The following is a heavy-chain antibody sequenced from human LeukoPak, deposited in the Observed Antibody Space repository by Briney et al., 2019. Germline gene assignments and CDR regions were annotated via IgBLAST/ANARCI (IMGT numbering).Heavy chain of an antibody. D-gene: IGHD2-15*01. Sequence: SETLSLTCTVSGTSISGDYWSWIRQPPGKGLEWMGYIYYSGSTNYNPSLKSRVIISVDTSKNQFSLKLSSVTAADTAVYYCARHGYCSGGSCYRGGSLDYWGQGTLVTVSS. CDR2: IYYSGST. CDR1: GTSISGDY. CDR3: ARHGYCSGGSCYRGGSLDY. J-gene: IGHJ4*02. V-gene: IGHV4-59*08.